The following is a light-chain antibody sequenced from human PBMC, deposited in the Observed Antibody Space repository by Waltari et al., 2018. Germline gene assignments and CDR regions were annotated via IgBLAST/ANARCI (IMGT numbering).Light chain of an antibody. Sequence: QSVLTQPASVSGSPGQSITISCTGTRSDIGVYNFVPWFQQPPGQAPRLLISEATKRPSGVSYRFSGSKSGNTASLSISNLQAEDEADYYCCSYVGGSRVLFGGGTKLTV. CDR3: CSYVGGSRVL. V-gene: IGLV2-23*01. J-gene: IGLJ2*01. CDR2: EAT. CDR1: RSDIGVYNF.